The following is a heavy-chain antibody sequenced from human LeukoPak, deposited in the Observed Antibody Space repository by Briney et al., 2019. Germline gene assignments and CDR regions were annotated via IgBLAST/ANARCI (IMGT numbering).Heavy chain of an antibody. CDR3: ARDLVKGYCSGGSCYRVYFQH. D-gene: IGHD2-15*01. CDR2: ISSSSSTI. V-gene: IGHV3-48*01. J-gene: IGHJ1*01. CDR1: GFTFSSYS. Sequence: GGSLRLSCAASGFTFSSYSMNWVRQAPGKGLEWASYISSSSSTIYYADSVKGRFTISRDNAKNSLYLQMNSLRAEDTAVYYCARDLVKGYCSGGSCYRVYFQHWGQGTLVTVSS.